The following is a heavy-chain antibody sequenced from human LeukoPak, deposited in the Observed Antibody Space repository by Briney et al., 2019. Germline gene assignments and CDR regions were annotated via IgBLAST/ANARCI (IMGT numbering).Heavy chain of an antibody. J-gene: IGHJ4*02. Sequence: GGSLRLSCAASGFTFSSYEMNWVRQAPGKGLEWVSYISGSGSTIFYADSVKGRFTISRDNAKNSLYLQMDSLRVEDTAVYYCAGEGPDNGDGGGYWGQGTLVTVSS. CDR2: ISGSGSTI. CDR3: AGEGPDNGDGGGY. CDR1: GFTFSSYE. V-gene: IGHV3-48*03. D-gene: IGHD1-1*01.